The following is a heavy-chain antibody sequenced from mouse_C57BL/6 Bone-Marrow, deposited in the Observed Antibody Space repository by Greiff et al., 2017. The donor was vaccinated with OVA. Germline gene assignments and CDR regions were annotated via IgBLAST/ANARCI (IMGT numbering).Heavy chain of an antibody. CDR2: IYPGSGST. CDR1: GYTFTSYW. CDR3: ARRGDGSSLFAY. Sequence: VQLQQPGAELVKPGASVKMSCKASGYTFTSYWITWVKQRPGQGLEWIGDIYPGSGSTNYNEKFKSKATLTVDTSSSTAYMQLSSLTSEDSAVYDCARRGDGSSLFAYWGQGTLVTVSA. V-gene: IGHV1-55*01. D-gene: IGHD1-1*01. J-gene: IGHJ3*01.